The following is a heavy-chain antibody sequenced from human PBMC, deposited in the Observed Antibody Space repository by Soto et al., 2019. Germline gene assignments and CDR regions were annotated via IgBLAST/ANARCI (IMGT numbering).Heavy chain of an antibody. V-gene: IGHV2-5*02. J-gene: IGHJ4*02. CDR1: GFSLTTSGVG. CDR3: AHRFDWYYFDY. Sequence: QITLKESGPTLVKPTQTLTLTCTFSGFSLTTSGVGVGWIRRPPGGALEWLALIYWDDDKRYSPYLKSRLTITKDTSKNQVVLTMTNMDPVDIATYYCAHRFDWYYFDYWGQGTLVTVSS. CDR2: IYWDDDK. D-gene: IGHD3-9*01.